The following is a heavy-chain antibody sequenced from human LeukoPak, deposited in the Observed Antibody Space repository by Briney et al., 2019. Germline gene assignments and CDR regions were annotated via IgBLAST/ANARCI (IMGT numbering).Heavy chain of an antibody. CDR3: ASASSHRIAAGGDY. J-gene: IGHJ4*02. D-gene: IGHD6-13*01. V-gene: IGHV3-74*01. CDR2: INSDGSSR. Sequence: GGSLRLSCAASGFTFSNYWMHWVRQAPGKGLVWVSRINSDGSSRNYADPVKGRFTISRDNAKNTLYLQMNSLRAEGTAVYYCASASSHRIAAGGDYWGQGTLVTVSS. CDR1: GFTFSNYW.